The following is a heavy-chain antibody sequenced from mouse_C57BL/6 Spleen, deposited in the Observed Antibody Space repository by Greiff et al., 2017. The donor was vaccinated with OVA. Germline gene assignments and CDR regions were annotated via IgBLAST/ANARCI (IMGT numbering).Heavy chain of an antibody. D-gene: IGHD1-1*01. CDR1: GYTFTSYW. CDR3: AREYYGSSYGGWYFDV. V-gene: IGHV1-61*01. Sequence: QVQLQQPGAELVRPGSSVKLSCKASGYTFTSYWMDWVKQRPGQGLEWIGNIYPSDSETHYNQKFKDKATLTVDKSSSTAYMQLSSLTSEDSAVYYCAREYYGSSYGGWYFDVWGTGTTVTVSS. J-gene: IGHJ1*03. CDR2: IYPSDSET.